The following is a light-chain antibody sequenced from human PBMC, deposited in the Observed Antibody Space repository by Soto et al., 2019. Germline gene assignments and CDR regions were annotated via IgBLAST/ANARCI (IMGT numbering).Light chain of an antibody. CDR2: AAS. V-gene: IGKV3-20*01. CDR1: QSVSSSY. J-gene: IGKJ5*01. CDR3: QEYENTPGT. Sequence: VLTQSRATLSLSPGERAARSCRASQSVSSSYLAWYQQKPGQAPRLLIYAASSRAAGIPDRFSGSGSGTDFTLDISRLEPEDFAVYYCQEYENTPGTFGRGTRLEIK.